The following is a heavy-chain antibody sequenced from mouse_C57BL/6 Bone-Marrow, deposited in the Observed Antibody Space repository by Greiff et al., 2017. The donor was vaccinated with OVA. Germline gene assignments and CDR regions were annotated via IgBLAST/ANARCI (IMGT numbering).Heavy chain of an antibody. D-gene: IGHD2-5*01. CDR1: GYTFTSYW. CDR3: ARKKAYYSNYLYAMDY. Sequence: QVQLKQPGAELVKPGASVKLSCKASGYTFTSYWMHWVKQRPGQGLEWIGMIHPNSGSTNYNEKFKSKATLTVDKSSSTAYMQLSSLTSEDSAVYYCARKKAYYSNYLYAMDYWGQGTSVTVSS. CDR2: IHPNSGST. V-gene: IGHV1-64*01. J-gene: IGHJ4*01.